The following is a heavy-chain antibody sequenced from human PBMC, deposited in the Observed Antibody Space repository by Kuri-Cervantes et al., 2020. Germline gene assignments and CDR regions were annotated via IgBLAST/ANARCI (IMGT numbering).Heavy chain of an antibody. D-gene: IGHD6-13*01. V-gene: IGHV3-30*03. CDR1: GFTSSSYG. Sequence: GGSLRLSCAASGFTSSSYGMHWVRQAPGKGLEWVAVISYDGSNKYYADSVKGRFTISRDNSKNTLYLQMNSLRAEDTAVYYCARGIAAAGEGFDYWGQGTLVTVSS. J-gene: IGHJ4*02. CDR3: ARGIAAAGEGFDY. CDR2: ISYDGSNK.